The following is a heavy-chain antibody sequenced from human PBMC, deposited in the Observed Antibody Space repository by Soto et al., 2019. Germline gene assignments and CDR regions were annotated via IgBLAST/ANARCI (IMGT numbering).Heavy chain of an antibody. V-gene: IGHV3-72*01. D-gene: IGHD1-7*01. CDR1: GFTFSDHY. J-gene: IGHJ3*02. CDR3: ARDRSPAKLELMLGLDAFDI. CDR2: SRNRANSYST. Sequence: GGSLRLSCAASGFTFSDHYMDWVRQAPGKGLEWVGRSRNRANSYSTEYAASVKGRFTISRDDSKNSLYLQMNSLITDDTAVYYCARDRSPAKLELMLGLDAFDIWGQGTMVTVSS.